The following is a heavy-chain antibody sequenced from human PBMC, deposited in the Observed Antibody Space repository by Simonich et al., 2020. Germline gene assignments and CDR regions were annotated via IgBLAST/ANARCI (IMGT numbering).Heavy chain of an antibody. CDR3: ARGGLGHWYFDL. J-gene: IGHJ2*01. CDR2: INPSSGGT. Sequence: QVQLVQSGAEVKKPGASVKVSCKASGYTFTGYYMHWVRQAPGQGLEWRGWINPSSGGTNYEQKFQGRVTRTRDTSISTAYMELSRLRSDDTAVYYCARGGLGHWYFDLWGRGTLVTVSS. D-gene: IGHD6-25*01. CDR1: GYTFTGYY. V-gene: IGHV1-2*02.